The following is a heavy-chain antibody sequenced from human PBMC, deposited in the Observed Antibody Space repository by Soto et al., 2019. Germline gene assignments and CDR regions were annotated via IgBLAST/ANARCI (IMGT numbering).Heavy chain of an antibody. Sequence: GGSLRLSCAASWFTFNTYGMHWVRQAPGKGLEWVAVISYDGSEKYYVDSVKGRFTISKDNSKNTLYLQMNSLRPEDTAVYYCAKSPNFYCSSPNCYKYYFDHWGQGTRVTVSS. CDR3: AKSPNFYCSSPNCYKYYFDH. J-gene: IGHJ4*02. CDR2: ISYDGSEK. V-gene: IGHV3-30*18. CDR1: WFTFNTYG. D-gene: IGHD2-2*02.